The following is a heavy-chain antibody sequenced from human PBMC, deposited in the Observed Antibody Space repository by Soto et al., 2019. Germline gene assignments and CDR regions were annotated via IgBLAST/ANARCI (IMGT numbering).Heavy chain of an antibody. CDR2: IDVGSANA. CDR3: ARGVGWEPLDY. CDR1: GFTFSSSA. V-gene: IGHV1-58*01. Sequence: SVKVSCKTSGFTFSSSAVHWVRQARGHRLQWIGWIDVGSANANYAQMLQERVTISRDMSTSTAYMELRSLRSDDTAVYYCARGVGWEPLDYWGQGTLVTVSS. D-gene: IGHD1-26*01. J-gene: IGHJ4*02.